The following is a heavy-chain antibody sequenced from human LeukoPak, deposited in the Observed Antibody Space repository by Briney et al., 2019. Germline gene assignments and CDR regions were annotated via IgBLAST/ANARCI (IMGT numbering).Heavy chain of an antibody. D-gene: IGHD3-3*01. CDR3: ARHYDFWSGFCFDY. CDR2: IKQDGSEK. Sequence: GGSLRLSCAVSGFTFSRYWMSWVRQAPGKGLEWVANIKQDGSEKYYVDSVKGRFTISRDNSKSSLYLQMNSLRAEDTAVYYCARHYDFWSGFCFDYWGQGTLVTVSS. V-gene: IGHV3-7*01. CDR1: GFTFSRYW. J-gene: IGHJ4*02.